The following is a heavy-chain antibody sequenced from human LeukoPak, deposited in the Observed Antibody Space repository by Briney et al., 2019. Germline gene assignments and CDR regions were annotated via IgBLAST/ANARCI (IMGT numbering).Heavy chain of an antibody. D-gene: IGHD6-19*01. J-gene: IGHJ4*02. CDR1: GFTSSGHS. V-gene: IGHV3-23*01. CDR2: ISSGGDVT. CDR3: AKHRAPVPGSHPKNPTAYFEY. Sequence: GGSLRLSCAAPGFTSSGHSMSWVRQAPGKGLGWVSSISSGGDVTFYAESVKGRFIVSRDQSNNMLTLQMSSLRAEDTALYYCAKHRAPVPGSHPKNPTAYFEYWGQGTLVTVSS.